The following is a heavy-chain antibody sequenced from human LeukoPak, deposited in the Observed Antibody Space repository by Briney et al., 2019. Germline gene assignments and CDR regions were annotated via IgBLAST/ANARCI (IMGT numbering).Heavy chain of an antibody. CDR1: GGSISSYY. Sequence: PSGTPALNCTVSGGSISSYYWSWIRQPPGKGLEWIGYIYYSGSTNYNPSLKSRVTISVDTSKNQFSLKLSSVTAADTAVYYCAREAAYYGMDVWGKGTTVTVSS. V-gene: IGHV4-59*01. J-gene: IGHJ6*04. CDR3: AREAAYYGMDV. CDR2: IYYSGST. D-gene: IGHD6-13*01.